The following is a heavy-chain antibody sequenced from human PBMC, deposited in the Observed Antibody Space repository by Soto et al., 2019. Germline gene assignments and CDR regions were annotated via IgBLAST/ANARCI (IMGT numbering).Heavy chain of an antibody. V-gene: IGHV2-5*02. Sequence: SGPTLVNPTQTLTLTCTFSGFSLSTSGLGVGWIRQPPGKALEWLALIYWDDDKRYSPSLKSRLTITKDTSKNQVFLTMTNMDPVDTATYYCAHSLIGYYYDSSGSNWFDPWGQGTLVTVSS. J-gene: IGHJ5*02. CDR2: IYWDDDK. CDR1: GFSLSTSGLG. CDR3: AHSLIGYYYDSSGSNWFDP. D-gene: IGHD3-22*01.